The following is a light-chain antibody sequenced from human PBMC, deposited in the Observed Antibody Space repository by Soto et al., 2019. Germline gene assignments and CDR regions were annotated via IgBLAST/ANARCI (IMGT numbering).Light chain of an antibody. CDR1: QSVSNNY. J-gene: IGKJ4*01. CDR2: GAS. CDR3: HQYGTSPLT. V-gene: IGKV3-20*01. Sequence: EIVLTQSSGTLSLSPGERATLSCRASQSVSNNYLAWYQQKPGQAPRLLIYGASNRATGIPDRFSGIVSGTDFTITITRLEPEDFEVYDGHQYGTSPLTFGGGTKVDIK.